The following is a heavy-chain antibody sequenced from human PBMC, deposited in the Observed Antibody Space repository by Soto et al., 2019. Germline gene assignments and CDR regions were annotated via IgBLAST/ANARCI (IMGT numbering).Heavy chain of an antibody. CDR2: ISNDGDT. V-gene: IGHV3-66*01. D-gene: IGHD2-15*01. CDR1: GLSVTSTY. J-gene: IGHJ3*02. CDR3: AREDRYCRGSSCSITGDAFDI. Sequence: EVLLVESGGGLVQPGGSLRLSCAASGLSVTSTYMNWVRQAPGKGLERVAVISNDGDTHYADSVRGRFSLSRDISTNTLHLQMSSLRVEDTAVYYCAREDRYCRGSSCSITGDAFDIWGKGTMVTVSS.